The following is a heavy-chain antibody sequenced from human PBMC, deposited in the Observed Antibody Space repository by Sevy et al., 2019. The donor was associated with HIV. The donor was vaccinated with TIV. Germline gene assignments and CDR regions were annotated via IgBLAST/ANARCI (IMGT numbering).Heavy chain of an antibody. Sequence: ASVKVSCKVSGYTLSQLSMHWVRQAPGKGLQWMGGFDPEDGETLYAQKFQGRITMTEDTSTDTAYMELNSLRSEDMAIYYCAITKDYYDSSGSPFDYWGQGTLVTVSS. CDR1: GYTLSQLS. V-gene: IGHV1-24*01. D-gene: IGHD3-22*01. J-gene: IGHJ4*02. CDR3: AITKDYYDSSGSPFDY. CDR2: FDPEDGET.